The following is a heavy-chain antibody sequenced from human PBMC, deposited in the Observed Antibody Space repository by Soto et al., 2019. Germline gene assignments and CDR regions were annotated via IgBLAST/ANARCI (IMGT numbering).Heavy chain of an antibody. J-gene: IGHJ6*02. CDR3: ARGSSIAGLYYGMDV. CDR2: NYYSGIT. CDR1: GGSISSGGYY. Sequence: QVQLQESGPGLVKPSQTLSLTCTVSGGSISSGGYYWTWIRQHPGKGLEWIGYNYYSGITYYNPSLKSLLTISLYTSKNQFSLKLSSVTAADTAVYYCARGSSIAGLYYGMDVWGQGTTVTVSS. D-gene: IGHD6-6*01. V-gene: IGHV4-31*01.